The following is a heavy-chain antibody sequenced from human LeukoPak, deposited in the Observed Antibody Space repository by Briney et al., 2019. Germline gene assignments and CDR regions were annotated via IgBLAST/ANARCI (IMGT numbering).Heavy chain of an antibody. V-gene: IGHV3-11*05. J-gene: IGHJ4*02. CDR2: ISSSSTYK. D-gene: IGHD2-15*01. Sequence: GGSLRLSCAASGFTFSDYYMNWIRQAPGKGLEWVSYISSSSTYKNYADSVKGRFTISRDNAKNTLYLQMNSLRAEDTAVYYCAKGEGGSCSTSSCSTYFDYWGQGVLVTVSS. CDR3: AKGEGGSCSTSSCSTYFDY. CDR1: GFTFSDYY.